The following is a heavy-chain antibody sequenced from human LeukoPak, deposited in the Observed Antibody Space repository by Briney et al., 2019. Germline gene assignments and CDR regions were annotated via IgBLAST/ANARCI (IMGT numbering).Heavy chain of an antibody. J-gene: IGHJ3*02. D-gene: IGHD4-23*01. Sequence: SETLSPTCTVSGGSISSGSYYWTWIRQPAGTGLEWIGRIYISGSTNYNPALKSRVTISVDTSKNQLSLKLSSVTAADTAVYYCAGTSTVVTREAFDIWGQGTMVTVSS. CDR1: GGSISSGSYY. CDR2: IYISGST. CDR3: AGTSTVVTREAFDI. V-gene: IGHV4-61*02.